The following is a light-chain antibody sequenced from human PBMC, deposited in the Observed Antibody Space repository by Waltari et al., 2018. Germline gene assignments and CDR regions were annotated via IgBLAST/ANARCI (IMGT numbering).Light chain of an antibody. CDR1: QSITNW. CDR3: QQYNNYVAT. J-gene: IGKJ1*01. V-gene: IGKV1-5*03. CDR2: KAS. Sequence: DIQMTQSPSTLSASIGDRVTITCRASQSITNWLAWYQQKPGKAPKLLIYKASTLESGVPSRCSGSGSGTEFTLTSRSLQPDDFATYYCQQYNNYVATFGQGTKVESK.